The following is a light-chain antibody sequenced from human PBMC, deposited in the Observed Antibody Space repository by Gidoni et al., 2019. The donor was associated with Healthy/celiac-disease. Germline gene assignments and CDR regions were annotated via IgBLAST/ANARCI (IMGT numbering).Light chain of an antibody. CDR2: DAS. V-gene: IGKV3-11*01. J-gene: IGKJ5*01. CDR3: QQRSNWPPIT. Sequence: EIVLTQSPATLSLSPGERATLSCRASKSVSSCVACYHQKPGQAPRLLIYDASNRATGIPARFSGSGSGTDFTLTISSLEPEDFAVYYCQQRSNWPPITFGQGTRLEIK. CDR1: KSVSSC.